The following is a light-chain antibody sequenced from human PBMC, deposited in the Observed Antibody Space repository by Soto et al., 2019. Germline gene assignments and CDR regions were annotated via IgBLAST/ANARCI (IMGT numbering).Light chain of an antibody. CDR2: AVS. Sequence: DIVMTQSPPSLSASVGDRVTITCRASQSISSWLAWYQQKPGKAPKLLIYAVSSLQCGVPSRFSGSGSGTDFTLTISSVQAEDVGTYYCKQSYSIPITFGPGTKVDIK. V-gene: IGKV1-39*01. CDR3: KQSYSIPIT. J-gene: IGKJ3*01. CDR1: QSISSW.